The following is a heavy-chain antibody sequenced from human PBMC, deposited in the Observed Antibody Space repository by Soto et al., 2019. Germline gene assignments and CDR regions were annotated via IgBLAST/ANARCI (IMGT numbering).Heavy chain of an antibody. Sequence: QVQLVQSGAEVKKPGSSVKVSCKASGGTFSSYTISWVRQAPGQGLEWMGRIIPILGIANYAQKFQGRVTITADKSTSTAYMELSSLRSEDTAVYYCARDPARNYDIPSWGQGTMVTVSS. CDR2: IIPILGIA. D-gene: IGHD3-9*01. CDR3: ARDPARNYDIPS. J-gene: IGHJ3*01. V-gene: IGHV1-69*08. CDR1: GGTFSSYT.